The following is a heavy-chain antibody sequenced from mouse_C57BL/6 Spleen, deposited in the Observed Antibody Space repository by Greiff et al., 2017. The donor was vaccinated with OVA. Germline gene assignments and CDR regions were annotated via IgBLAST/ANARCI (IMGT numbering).Heavy chain of an antibody. V-gene: IGHV1-22*01. CDR1: GYTFTDYY. Sequence: EVQLQQSGPELVKPGASVKMSCKASGYTFTDYYMHWVKQSHGKSLEWIGYINPNNGGTSYNQKFKGKATLTVNKSSSTAYMELRSLTSEDYAVYYCARDYDVPLDYWGQGTTLTVSS. D-gene: IGHD1-1*01. CDR3: ARDYDVPLDY. J-gene: IGHJ2*01. CDR2: INPNNGGT.